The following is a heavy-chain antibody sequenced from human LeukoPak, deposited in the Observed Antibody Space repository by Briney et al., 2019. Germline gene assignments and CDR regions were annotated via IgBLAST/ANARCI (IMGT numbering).Heavy chain of an antibody. CDR2: ISSSSSYI. CDR3: ARAAEYSSSWYVY. Sequence: GGSLRLSCAASGFTFSSYSMNWVRQAPGKGLEWVSSISSSSSYIYYADSVKGRFTISRDNAKNSLYLQMNSLRAEDTAAYYCARAAEYSSSWYVYWGQGTLVTVSS. J-gene: IGHJ4*02. V-gene: IGHV3-21*01. D-gene: IGHD6-13*01. CDR1: GFTFSSYS.